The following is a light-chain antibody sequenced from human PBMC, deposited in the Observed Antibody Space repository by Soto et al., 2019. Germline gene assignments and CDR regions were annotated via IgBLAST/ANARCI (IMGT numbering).Light chain of an antibody. CDR3: QQSYSTFPLT. CDR1: QSISSD. CDR2: AAS. Sequence: DIQMTQSPSSLSASVGDRVTITCRASQSISSDLNWYQQKPGKAPKLLIYAASSLQSGVTSRFSGSGSGTDFTLTISSLQHEDFATYYCQQSYSTFPLTFGGGTKVEIK. J-gene: IGKJ4*01. V-gene: IGKV1-39*01.